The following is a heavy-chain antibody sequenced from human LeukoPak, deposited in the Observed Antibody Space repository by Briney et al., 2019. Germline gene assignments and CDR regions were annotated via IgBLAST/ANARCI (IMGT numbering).Heavy chain of an antibody. CDR3: ARDILSQGPDAFDI. CDR1: GFTVSSNY. J-gene: IGHJ3*02. CDR2: IYSGGST. V-gene: IGHV3-53*01. D-gene: IGHD2/OR15-2a*01. Sequence: GGSLRLSCAASGFTVSSNYMSWVRQAPGKGLEWVSVIYSGGSTYYADSVKGRFTISRDNSKNPLYLQMNSLRAEDTAVYYCARDILSQGPDAFDIWGQGTMVTVSS.